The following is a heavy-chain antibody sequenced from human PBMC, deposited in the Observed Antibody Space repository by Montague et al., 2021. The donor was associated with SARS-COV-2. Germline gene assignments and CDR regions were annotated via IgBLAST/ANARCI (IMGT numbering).Heavy chain of an antibody. J-gene: IGHJ4*02. CDR1: GGSFSSSSYY. CDR3: ARHRTYYDVVGGTHRNTPDY. V-gene: IGHV4-39*01. CDR2: IYYSGST. Sequence: SETLSLTCSVSGGSFSSSSYYWGWIRQPPGKGLEWIGSIYYSGSTYYNPSLKSRVTMSVDTSKKQFSLRLTSVTAADTAVYYCARHRTYYDVVGGTHRNTPDYWGQGTLVTVSS. D-gene: IGHD3-16*01.